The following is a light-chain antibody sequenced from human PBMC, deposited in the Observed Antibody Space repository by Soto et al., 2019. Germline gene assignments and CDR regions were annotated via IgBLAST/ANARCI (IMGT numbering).Light chain of an antibody. J-gene: IGKJ5*01. Sequence: IVLTQSPGTLSLSPGERATLSCRASQSVSSSYLAWYQQKPGQAPRLLIYGASSRATAIPDRFSGIGSGTEFTLIISRREPEDFAVYYCQQYGSSPRITGGQATRLEIQ. CDR2: GAS. CDR3: QQYGSSPRIT. V-gene: IGKV3-20*01. CDR1: QSVSSSY.